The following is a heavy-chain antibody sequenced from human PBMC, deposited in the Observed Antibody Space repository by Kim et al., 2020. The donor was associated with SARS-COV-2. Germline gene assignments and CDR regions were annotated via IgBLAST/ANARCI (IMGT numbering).Heavy chain of an antibody. CDR3: AKGSSGYDWSFEDY. V-gene: IGHV3-23*01. D-gene: IGHD5-12*01. J-gene: IGHJ4*02. CDR2: ISGSGGST. CDR1: GFTFSSYA. Sequence: GGSLRLSCAASGFTFSSYAMSWVRQAPGKGLEWVSAISGSGGSTYYADSVKGRFTISRDNSKNTLYLQMNSLRAEDTAVYYCAKGSSGYDWSFEDYWGQGTLVTVSS.